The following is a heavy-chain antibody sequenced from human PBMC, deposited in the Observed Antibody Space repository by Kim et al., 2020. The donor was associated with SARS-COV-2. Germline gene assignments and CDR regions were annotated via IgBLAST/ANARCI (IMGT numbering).Heavy chain of an antibody. CDR1: GFTFSSYG. D-gene: IGHD2-21*02. Sequence: GGSLRLSCAASGFTFSSYGMHWVRQAPGKGLELVAVIWSDGSNKYYADSVKGRFTISRDNSKNTLYLQMNSLRAEDTAVYYCARDAGGDHHFAYWGQGTL. J-gene: IGHJ4*02. V-gene: IGHV3-33*01. CDR2: IWSDGSNK. CDR3: ARDAGGDHHFAY.